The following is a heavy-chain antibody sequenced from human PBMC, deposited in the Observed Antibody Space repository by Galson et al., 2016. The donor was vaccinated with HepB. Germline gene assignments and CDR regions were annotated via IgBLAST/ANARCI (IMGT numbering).Heavy chain of an antibody. CDR3: ASYRDINSGYSRDAFDI. V-gene: IGHV3-7*03. Sequence: SLRLSCAASGFTFTDYGMHWVRQAPGKGLEWVANIKPDGGEKNYVDSVKGRFTISRDNAQNSLYLQMSSLRAEDTAVYYCASYRDINSGYSRDAFDIWGQGTMVTVSS. J-gene: IGHJ3*02. CDR2: IKPDGGEK. CDR1: GFTFTDYG. D-gene: IGHD5-12*01.